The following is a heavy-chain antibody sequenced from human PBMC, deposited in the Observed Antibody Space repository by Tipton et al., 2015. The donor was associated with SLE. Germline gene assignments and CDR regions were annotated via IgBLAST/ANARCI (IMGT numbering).Heavy chain of an antibody. CDR1: GGPISSGGYY. CDR3: ARVRQQLTHDAFDI. D-gene: IGHD6-13*01. J-gene: IGHJ3*02. CDR2: IYYSGST. V-gene: IGHV4-31*03. Sequence: TLSLTCTVSGGPISSGGYYLSWIRQHPGKGLEWIGYIYYSGSTYYNPYLKSRATISVDTSKNQFSLKLSSVTAADTAVYYCARVRQQLTHDAFDIWGQGTMVTVSS.